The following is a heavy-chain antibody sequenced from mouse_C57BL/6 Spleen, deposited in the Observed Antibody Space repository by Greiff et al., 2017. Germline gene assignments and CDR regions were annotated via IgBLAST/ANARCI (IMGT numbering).Heavy chain of an antibody. J-gene: IGHJ4*01. CDR3: ARSAYDYDVYYAMDY. CDR2: IYPGDGDT. V-gene: IGHV1-82*01. Sequence: QVQLQQSGPELVKPGASVKISCKASGYAFSSSWMNWVKQRPGKGLEWIGRIYPGDGDTNYNGKFKGKATLTADKSSSTAYMQLSSLTSEDAAIYCCARSAYDYDVYYAMDYWGQGTSVTVSS. CDR1: GYAFSSSW. D-gene: IGHD2-4*01.